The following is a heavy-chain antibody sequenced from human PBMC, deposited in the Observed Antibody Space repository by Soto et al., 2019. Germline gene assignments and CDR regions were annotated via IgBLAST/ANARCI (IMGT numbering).Heavy chain of an antibody. Sequence: SVKVSCKASGGTFSSYAISWVRQAPGQGLEWMGGIIPIFGTANYAQKFQGRVTITADESTSTAYMELSSLRSEDTAVYYCARDRDGTSLPNYYYGMDVWGQGTTVTVSS. V-gene: IGHV1-69*13. CDR1: GGTFSSYA. J-gene: IGHJ6*02. CDR3: ARDRDGTSLPNYYYGMDV. D-gene: IGHD2-2*01. CDR2: IIPIFGTA.